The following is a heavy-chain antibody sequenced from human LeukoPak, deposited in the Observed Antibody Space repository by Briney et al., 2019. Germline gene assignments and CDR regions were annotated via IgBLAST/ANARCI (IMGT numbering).Heavy chain of an antibody. CDR2: IYYSGST. CDR1: GGSISSYY. Sequence: PSETLSLTCTVSGGSISSYYWSWIRQPPGKGLEWIGYIYYSGSTNYNPSLKSRVTISVDTSKNQFSLKLSSVSAEDTAVYYCAREVEDSYGAFDIWGQGTMVTVSS. V-gene: IGHV4-59*01. CDR3: AREVEDSYGAFDI. J-gene: IGHJ3*02. D-gene: IGHD3-16*01.